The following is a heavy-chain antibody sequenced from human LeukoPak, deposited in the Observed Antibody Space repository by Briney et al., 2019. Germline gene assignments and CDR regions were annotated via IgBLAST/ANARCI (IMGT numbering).Heavy chain of an antibody. CDR1: GFTFSSYW. V-gene: IGHV3-66*01. Sequence: GGSLRLSCVASGFTFSSYWMTWVRQAPGKGLEWVSVIYSGGSTYYADSVKGRFTISRDNSKNTLYLQMNSLRAEDTAVYYCARDQYYDRTDAFDIWGQGTMVTVSS. D-gene: IGHD3-22*01. J-gene: IGHJ3*02. CDR2: IYSGGST. CDR3: ARDQYYDRTDAFDI.